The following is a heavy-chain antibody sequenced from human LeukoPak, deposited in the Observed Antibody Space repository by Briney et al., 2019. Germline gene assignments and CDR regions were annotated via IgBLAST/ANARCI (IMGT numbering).Heavy chain of an antibody. CDR2: INPNSGGT. CDR3: ATAYCSGGSCYSSYYYYYMDV. D-gene: IGHD2-15*01. V-gene: IGHV1-2*02. Sequence: ASVKVSCKASGYTFTGYYMHWVRQAPGQGLEWMGWINPNSGGTNYAQKFQGRVTMTRDTSISTAYMELSRLRSDDTAVYYCATAYCSGGSCYSSYYYYYMDVWGKGTTVTVSS. CDR1: GYTFTGYY. J-gene: IGHJ6*03.